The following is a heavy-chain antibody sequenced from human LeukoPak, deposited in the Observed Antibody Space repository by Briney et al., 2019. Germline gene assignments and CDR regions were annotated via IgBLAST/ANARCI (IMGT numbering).Heavy chain of an antibody. CDR3: VKDRGDLPPYFDN. J-gene: IGHJ4*02. V-gene: IGHV3-30*18. CDR2: ISYDGSNK. D-gene: IGHD2-21*02. CDR1: GFTFSSYG. Sequence: GRSLRLSCAASGFTFSSYGMHWVRQAPGKGLEWVAVISYDGSNKYYADSVKGRFTISRDNSKNTLYLQMNSLRAEDTAVYYCVKDRGDLPPYFDNWGQGTLVTVSS.